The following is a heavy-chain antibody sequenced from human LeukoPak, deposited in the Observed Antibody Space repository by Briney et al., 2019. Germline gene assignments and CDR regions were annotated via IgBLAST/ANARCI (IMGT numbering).Heavy chain of an antibody. D-gene: IGHD2-2*01. CDR1: GFTFSSYW. V-gene: IGHV3-74*01. CDR2: INTDGSST. Sequence: GGSLRLSCAASGFTFSSYWMHWVRQAPGKGLVWVSRINTDGSSTSYADSVKGRFTISRDNAKNTLYLQMNSLRADDTAVYYCAKRRLDCSSTSCLDYWGQGTLVTVSS. J-gene: IGHJ4*02. CDR3: AKRRLDCSSTSCLDY.